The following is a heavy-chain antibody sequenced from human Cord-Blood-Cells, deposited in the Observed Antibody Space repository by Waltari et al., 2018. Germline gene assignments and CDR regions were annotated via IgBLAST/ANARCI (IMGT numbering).Heavy chain of an antibody. J-gene: IGHJ4*02. Sequence: EVQLVESGGGLVKPGGSLRLSWAASGFTFSNAWMSWVRQAPGKGLEWVGRIKSKTDGGKTDYAAPVKGRFTISRDDSKNTLYLQMNSLKTEDTAVYYCTTDGDILYPSYWGQGTLVTVSS. D-gene: IGHD2-8*01. CDR3: TTDGDILYPSY. V-gene: IGHV3-15*01. CDR1: GFTFSNAW. CDR2: IKSKTDGGKT.